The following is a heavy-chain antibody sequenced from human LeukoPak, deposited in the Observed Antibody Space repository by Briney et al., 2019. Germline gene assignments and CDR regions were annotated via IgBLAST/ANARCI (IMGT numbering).Heavy chain of an antibody. V-gene: IGHV4-39*01. D-gene: IGHD6-13*01. CDR3: ARLDRYLTAVGTFDY. Sequence: SETLSLTCTVSGGSISSSSYYWGWIRQPPGKGLEWIGSIYYSGSTYYNPSLKSRVTISVDTSKNQFSLKLSSVTAADTAVYYCARLDRYLTAVGTFDYWGQGTLVTVSS. CDR1: GGSISSSSYY. CDR2: IYYSGST. J-gene: IGHJ4*02.